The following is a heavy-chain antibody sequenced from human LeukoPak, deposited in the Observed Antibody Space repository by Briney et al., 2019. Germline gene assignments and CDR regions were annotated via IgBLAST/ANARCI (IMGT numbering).Heavy chain of an antibody. J-gene: IGHJ5*02. CDR1: GYTFTSYG. CDR3: ATVAEPKSDYHLWLRRDWFDP. CDR2: INPNSGDT. D-gene: IGHD4-17*01. V-gene: IGHV1-2*02. Sequence: ASVKVACKAAGYTFTSYGTSWVRQAPGQGLEWMGWINPNSGDTKYAQKFQGRVTMTRDTSISTAYIELTRLRSDDTAVYYCATVAEPKSDYHLWLRRDWFDPWGQGTLVTVSS.